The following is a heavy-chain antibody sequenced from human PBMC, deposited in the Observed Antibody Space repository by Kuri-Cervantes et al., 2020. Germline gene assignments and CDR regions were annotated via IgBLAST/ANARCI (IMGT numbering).Heavy chain of an antibody. J-gene: IGHJ3*02. V-gene: IGHV3-23*01. CDR1: GFTFSSYA. D-gene: IGHD3-3*01. CDR2: ISGSGGST. CDR3: ARLPVNYDFWSGRALPDAFDI. Sequence: GESLKISCAASGFTFSSYAMSWVRQAPGKGLEWVSAISGSGGSTYYADSVKGRFTISRDNSKNTLYPQMNSLRAEDTAVYYCARLPVNYDFWSGRALPDAFDIWGQGTMVTVSS.